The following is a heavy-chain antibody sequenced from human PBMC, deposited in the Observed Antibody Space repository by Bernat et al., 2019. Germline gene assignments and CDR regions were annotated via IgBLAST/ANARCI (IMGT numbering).Heavy chain of an antibody. Sequence: EVQLLESGGGLVQPGGSLRLSCAASGFTFSSYAMSWVRQAPGKGLEWVSAISGSGGSTYYADSVKGRFTISRDNSKNTLYLQMNSLRAEDTAVYYCARGWDYDFWSGYYLGYWGQGTLVTVSS. CDR2: ISGSGGST. CDR1: GFTFSSYA. J-gene: IGHJ4*02. CDR3: ARGWDYDFWSGYYLGY. D-gene: IGHD3-3*01. V-gene: IGHV3-23*01.